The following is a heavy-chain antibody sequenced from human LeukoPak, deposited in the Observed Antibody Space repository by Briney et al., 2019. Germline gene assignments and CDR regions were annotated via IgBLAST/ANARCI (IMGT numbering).Heavy chain of an antibody. CDR1: GFTFSSYA. CDR2: VTSRGVGA. D-gene: IGHD4-17*01. CDR3: GSDPNGDYVGALGY. V-gene: IGHV3-23*01. Sequence: PGGSLTLSCTDSGFTFSSYALAWVRQAPGKGLEWVAAVTSRGVGAHYADSVKGRFTISRDNSKNTIYLQMNSLRAEDTAIYYCGSDPNGDYVGALGYWGRGTLVTVSS. J-gene: IGHJ4*01.